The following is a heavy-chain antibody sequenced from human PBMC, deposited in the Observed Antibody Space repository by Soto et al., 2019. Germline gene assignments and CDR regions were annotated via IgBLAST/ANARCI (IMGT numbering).Heavy chain of an antibody. J-gene: IGHJ6*02. V-gene: IGHV3-30-3*01. CDR2: ISYDGSNK. CDR1: GFTFSSYA. D-gene: IGHD6-13*01. Sequence: GGSLRLSCAASGFTFSSYAMHWVRQAPGKGLEWVAVISYDGSNKYYADSVKGRFTISRDNSKNTLYLQMNSLRAEDTAVYYCATAEGVYSSSWYEGHYYYYGMDVWGQGTTVTVSS. CDR3: ATAEGVYSSSWYEGHYYYYGMDV.